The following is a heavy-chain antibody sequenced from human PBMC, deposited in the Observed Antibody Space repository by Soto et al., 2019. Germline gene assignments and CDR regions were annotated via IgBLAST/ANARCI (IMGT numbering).Heavy chain of an antibody. D-gene: IGHD3-10*01. Sequence: TSETLSLTCTVSGGSISSSSYYWGWIRQPPGKGLEWIGSIYYSGSTYYNPSLKSRVTISVDTSKNQFSLKLSSVTAADTAVYFCAGRSSLASVQVYFGEISNYNWFDPWGQGTLVTVSS. J-gene: IGHJ5*02. CDR3: AGRSSLASVQVYFGEISNYNWFDP. CDR2: IYYSGST. CDR1: GGSISSSSYY. V-gene: IGHV4-39*01.